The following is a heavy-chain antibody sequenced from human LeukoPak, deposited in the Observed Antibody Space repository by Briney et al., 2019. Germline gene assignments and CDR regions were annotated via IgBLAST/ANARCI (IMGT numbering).Heavy chain of an antibody. V-gene: IGHV1-2*02. CDR3: AREAFGKGYGMDV. CDR2: IKPDSVAT. CDR1: GFTFSDHY. J-gene: IGHJ6*02. D-gene: IGHD3-16*01. Sequence: ASVKVSCKTSGFTFSDHYMHWLRQAPGQGLEWMGWIKPDSVATNYAQKFQGRFTMSRDMSISTVYMELTSLTSDDTAMYWCAREAFGKGYGMDVWGQGTTVTVSS.